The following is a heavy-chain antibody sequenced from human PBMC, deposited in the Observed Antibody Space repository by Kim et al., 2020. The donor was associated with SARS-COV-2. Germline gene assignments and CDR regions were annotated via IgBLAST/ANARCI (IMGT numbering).Heavy chain of an antibody. Sequence: GGSLRLSCAASGFTFSSYAMSWVRQAPGKGLEWVSAISGSGGSTYYADSVKGRFTISRDNSKNTLYLQMNSLRAEDTAVYYCAKPDIVLMVYATSFDYWGQGTLVTVSS. J-gene: IGHJ4*02. CDR1: GFTFSSYA. D-gene: IGHD2-8*01. CDR3: AKPDIVLMVYATSFDY. CDR2: ISGSGGST. V-gene: IGHV3-23*01.